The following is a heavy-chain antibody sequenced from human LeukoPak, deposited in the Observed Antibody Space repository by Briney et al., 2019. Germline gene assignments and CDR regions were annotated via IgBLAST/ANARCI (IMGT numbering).Heavy chain of an antibody. Sequence: PLETLSLTCTVSGGSISSSSYYWGWIRQPPGKGLEWIGSIYYSGSTYYNPSLKSRVTISVDTSKNQFSLKLSSVTAADTAVYYCAVGRPSRGVIDAFDIWGQGTMVTVSS. CDR1: GGSISSSSYY. CDR3: AVGRPSRGVIDAFDI. J-gene: IGHJ3*02. D-gene: IGHD3-10*01. CDR2: IYYSGST. V-gene: IGHV4-39*01.